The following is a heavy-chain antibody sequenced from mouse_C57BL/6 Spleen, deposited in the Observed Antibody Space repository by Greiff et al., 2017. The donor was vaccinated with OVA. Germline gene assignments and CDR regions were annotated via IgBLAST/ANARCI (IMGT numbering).Heavy chain of an antibody. Sequence: EVKVVESGGGLVKPGGSLKLSCAASGFTFSSYAMSWVRQTPEKRLEWVATISDGGSYTYYPDNVKGRFTISRDNAKNNLYLQMSHLKSEDTAMYYCAREAQWFAYWGQGTLVTVSA. V-gene: IGHV5-4*01. J-gene: IGHJ3*01. CDR2: ISDGGSYT. D-gene: IGHD3-2*02. CDR1: GFTFSSYA. CDR3: AREAQWFAY.